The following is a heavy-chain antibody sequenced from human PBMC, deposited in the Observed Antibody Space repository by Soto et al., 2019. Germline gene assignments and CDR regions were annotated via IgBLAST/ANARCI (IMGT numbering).Heavy chain of an antibody. CDR1: VYTFTSYY. CDR3: ARDSTLAY. V-gene: IGHV1-46*01. Sequence: GXSVKVSCKASVYTFTSYYMHWVRQAPGQGLEWMGIINPSGGGTSYTQKFQGRVTMTRDTSTSTVYMELSSLRSDDTAMYYCARDSTLAYWGQGTLVTVSS. CDR2: INPSGGGT. J-gene: IGHJ4*02.